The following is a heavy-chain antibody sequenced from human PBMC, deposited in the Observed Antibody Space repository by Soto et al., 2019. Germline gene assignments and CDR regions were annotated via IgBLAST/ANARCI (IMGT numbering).Heavy chain of an antibody. CDR3: ARDCGYGYGMAF. CDR1: GFTFRNYN. Sequence: GGSLRLSCAASGFTFRNYNMNWVRQAPGKGLEWLSYISGASGTIYYADSMQGRFTISRDNAKNSLYLQMNSLRAEDTAMYYCARDCGYGYGMAFWGQGTTVTVSS. CDR2: ISGASGTI. D-gene: IGHD5-18*01. V-gene: IGHV3-48*01. J-gene: IGHJ6*02.